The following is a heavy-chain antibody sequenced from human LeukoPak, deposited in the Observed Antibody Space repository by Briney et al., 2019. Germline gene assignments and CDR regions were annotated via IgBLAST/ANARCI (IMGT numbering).Heavy chain of an antibody. V-gene: IGHV3-21*01. CDR3: ARVRDSSGYYSEYYFDY. CDR1: GFTFSSYS. Sequence: PGGSLRLSCAASGFTFSSYSMNWVRQAPGKGLEWVSSISSSSSYIYYADSVKGRFTISRDNAKNSLYLQMNSLRAEDTAVYYCARVRDSSGYYSEYYFDYWGQGTLVTVSS. J-gene: IGHJ4*02. CDR2: ISSSSSYI. D-gene: IGHD3-22*01.